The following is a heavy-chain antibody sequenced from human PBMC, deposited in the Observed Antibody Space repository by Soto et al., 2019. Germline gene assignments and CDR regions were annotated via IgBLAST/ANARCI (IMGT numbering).Heavy chain of an antibody. V-gene: IGHV1-3*01. J-gene: IGHJ6*02. D-gene: IGHD2-2*01. CDR1: GYTFTSYA. CDR2: INAGNGNT. CDR3: ARDHPYCSSTSCPTPYYYYGMDV. Sequence: ASVKVSCKASGYTFTSYAMHWVRQAPGQRLEWMGWINAGNGNTKYSQKFQGRVTITRDTSASTAYMELSSLRSEDTAVYYCARDHPYCSSTSCPTPYYYYGMDVWGQGTTVTVSS.